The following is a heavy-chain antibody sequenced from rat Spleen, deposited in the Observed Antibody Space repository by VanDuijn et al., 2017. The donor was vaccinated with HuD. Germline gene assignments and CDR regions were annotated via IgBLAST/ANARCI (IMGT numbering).Heavy chain of an antibody. V-gene: IGHV3-3*01. Sequence: VQLQESGPGLVRPSQSLSLTCSVTGYSITSSYTWNWIRKFPGNKREWMGYINSAGSSNYNPSLESRISITRDTTKNQFFLQVNSVTTEDTATYYCARPANYGGGYYFDYWGQGVMVTVSS. CDR3: ARPANYGGGYYFDY. CDR2: INSAGSS. D-gene: IGHD1-11*01. J-gene: IGHJ2*01. CDR1: GYSITSSYT.